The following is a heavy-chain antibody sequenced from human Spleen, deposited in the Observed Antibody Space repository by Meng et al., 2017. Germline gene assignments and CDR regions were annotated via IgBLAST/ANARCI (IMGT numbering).Heavy chain of an antibody. D-gene: IGHD4-11*01. CDR1: GVSISIGGYY. J-gene: IGHJ4*02. Sequence: SCQGLVSPSPTLSLTASLSGVSISIGGYYWSLIRQHPGKRLEWIGYIYYSGSTYTNPSLKSRATISVDTSQNNLSLKLSSVTAADSAVYYCARGPTTMAHDFDYWGQGTLVTVSS. CDR2: IYYSGST. CDR3: ARGPTTMAHDFDY. V-gene: IGHV4-31*03.